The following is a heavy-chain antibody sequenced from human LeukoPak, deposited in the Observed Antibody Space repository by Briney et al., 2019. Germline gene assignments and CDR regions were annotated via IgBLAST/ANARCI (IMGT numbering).Heavy chain of an antibody. J-gene: IGHJ6*03. V-gene: IGHV4-31*03. Sequence: PSQTLSLTCTVSGGSISSGGYYWSWIRQHPGKGLEWIGYIYYSGSTYYNPSLKSRVTISVDTSKNQFSLKLSSVTAADTAVYYCARYSSLISYYVDVWGKGTTVTVSS. CDR2: IYYSGST. CDR3: ARYSSLISYYVDV. D-gene: IGHD6-13*01. CDR1: GGSISSGGYY.